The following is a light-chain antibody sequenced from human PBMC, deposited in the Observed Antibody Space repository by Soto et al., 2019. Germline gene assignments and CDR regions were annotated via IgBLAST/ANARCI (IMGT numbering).Light chain of an antibody. CDR3: ALWDDSLNGLRV. CDR1: SSNIGSNL. CDR2: NNN. V-gene: IGLV1-44*01. Sequence: QSVLTQPPSASGTPGQTVTISCSGSSSNIGSNLVNWYQLLPGTTPRLLIYNNNQRPSAVPDRFSGSKSGTSASLAISGLQSEDKGDYFCALWDDSLNGLRVFGGGTKLTVL. J-gene: IGLJ3*02.